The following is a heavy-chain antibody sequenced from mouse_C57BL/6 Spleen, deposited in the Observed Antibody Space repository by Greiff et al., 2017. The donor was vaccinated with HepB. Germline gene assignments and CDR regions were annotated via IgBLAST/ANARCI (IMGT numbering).Heavy chain of an antibody. CDR1: GFSLTSYG. CDR3: ARHKGLYDYDEGFDY. V-gene: IGHV2-6-1*01. D-gene: IGHD2-4*01. Sequence: VKLKESGPGLVAPSQSLSITCTVSGFSLTSYGVHWVRQPPGKGLEWLVVIWSDGSTTYNSALKSRLSISKDNSKSQVFLKMNSLQTDDTAMYYCARHKGLYDYDEGFDYWGQGTTLTVSS. CDR2: IWSDGST. J-gene: IGHJ2*01.